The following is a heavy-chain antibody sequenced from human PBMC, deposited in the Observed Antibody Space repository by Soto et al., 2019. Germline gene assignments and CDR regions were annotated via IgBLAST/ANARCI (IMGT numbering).Heavy chain of an antibody. Sequence: TLSLTCTVSGGSLNNYNWNWIRQSAGTGLEWIGRIYSSGKTYYNPSLKSRVTLSLDMLNNQISLKVTSVTAADTAMYYCARERTYQMFGDDALDFWGLGTMVTVSS. V-gene: IGHV4-4*07. CDR2: IYSSGKT. CDR3: ARERTYQMFGDDALDF. J-gene: IGHJ3*01. D-gene: IGHD2-2*01. CDR1: GGSLNNYN.